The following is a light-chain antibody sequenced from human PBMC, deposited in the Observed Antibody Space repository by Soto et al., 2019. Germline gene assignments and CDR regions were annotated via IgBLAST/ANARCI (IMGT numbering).Light chain of an antibody. CDR3: QQSYSTPPT. CDR1: QSISSY. J-gene: IGKJ4*01. V-gene: IGKV1-39*01. Sequence: DIQMTQSPSSLSASVGDRVTITCRASQSISSYLNWYQQKPGKAPKLLIYAASSLQSRVPSRFSGSGSGTDFTLTXSSLQXEDFATYYCQQSYSTPPTFGGGTKVEIK. CDR2: AAS.